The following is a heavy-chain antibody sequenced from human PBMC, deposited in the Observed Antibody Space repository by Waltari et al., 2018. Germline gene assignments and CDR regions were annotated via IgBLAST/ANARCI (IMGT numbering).Heavy chain of an antibody. V-gene: IGHV3-30-3*01. CDR3: ARDGLPKSFDY. Sequence: QVQLVESGGGVVQPGRSLRLSCAASGFTFSSYAIHWARQAPGKGLEWVAVISYDGSNKYYADSVKGRFTISRDNSKNTLYLQMNSLRAEDTAVYYCARDGLPKSFDYWGQGTLVTVSS. CDR1: GFTFSSYA. CDR2: ISYDGSNK. J-gene: IGHJ4*02.